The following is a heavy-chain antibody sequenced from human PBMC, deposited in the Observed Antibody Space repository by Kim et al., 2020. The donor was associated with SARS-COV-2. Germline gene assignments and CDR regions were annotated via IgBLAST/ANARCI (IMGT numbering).Heavy chain of an antibody. CDR2: ISGSGGST. D-gene: IGHD3-10*01. CDR3: ALRGSGSYYYDY. J-gene: IGHJ4*02. Sequence: GGSLRLSCAASGFTFSSYAMSWVRQAPGKGLEWVSAISGSGGSTYYADSVKGRFTISRDNSKNTLYLQMNSLRAEDTAVYYCALRGSGSYYYDYWGQGTLVTVSS. V-gene: IGHV3-23*01. CDR1: GFTFSSYA.